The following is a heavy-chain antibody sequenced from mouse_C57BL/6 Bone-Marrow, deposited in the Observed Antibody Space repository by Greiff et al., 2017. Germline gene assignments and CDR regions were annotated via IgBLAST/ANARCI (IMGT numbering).Heavy chain of an antibody. V-gene: IGHV1-47*01. CDR3: ARGGDGYYETYAFAY. CDR2: FHPYNDDT. Sequence: QVQLKQSGAELVKPGASVKMSCKASGYTFTTYPIEWMKQTHGKSLEWIGNFHPYNDDTKYNEKFKGKATLTVEKSSSTVYLELSRLTSDDSAVYYCARGGDGYYETYAFAYWGQGTLVTVSA. J-gene: IGHJ3*01. CDR1: GYTFTTYP. D-gene: IGHD2-3*01.